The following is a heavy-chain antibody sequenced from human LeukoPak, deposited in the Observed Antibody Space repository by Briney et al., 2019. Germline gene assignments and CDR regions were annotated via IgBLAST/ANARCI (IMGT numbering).Heavy chain of an antibody. CDR1: GFTFSGYW. Sequence: PGGSLRLSCAASGFTFSGYWMSWVRQAPGKGLEWVANISQDGSEKYYGDSVKGRFTISRDNAKNSLYLQMNGLRAGDTAVYYCAAYCGGGSCYYYAWDVWGQGTTVTVSS. CDR2: ISQDGSEK. V-gene: IGHV3-7*01. D-gene: IGHD2-15*01. CDR3: AAYCGGGSCYYYAWDV. J-gene: IGHJ6*02.